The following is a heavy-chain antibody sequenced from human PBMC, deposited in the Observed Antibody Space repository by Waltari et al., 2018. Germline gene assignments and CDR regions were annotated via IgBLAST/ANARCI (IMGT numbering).Heavy chain of an antibody. J-gene: IGHJ3*02. D-gene: IGHD3-9*01. V-gene: IGHV3-48*01. CDR3: AREIRGTGYFPDAFDI. CDR2: ISSTGTTI. CDR1: GLIFSTYS. Sequence: EVQLVESGGGLVQPGGSLRLSCAASGLIFSTYSMNWVRQAPGKGVEWVAYISSTGTTIYYTDSVQGRFTISRTNAQNSLYLQMNSLRAEDTAVYYCAREIRGTGYFPDAFDIWGQGTMVTVSS.